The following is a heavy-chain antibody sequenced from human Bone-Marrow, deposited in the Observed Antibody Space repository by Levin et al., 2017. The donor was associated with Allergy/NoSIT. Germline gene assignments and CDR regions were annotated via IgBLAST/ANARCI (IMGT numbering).Heavy chain of an antibody. CDR1: GFTFSAFG. J-gene: IGHJ3*02. CDR3: AKDQSFDYWSSSYSESAFDI. D-gene: IGHD3-3*01. V-gene: IGHV3-33*06. CDR2: ISYDGGHK. Sequence: LSLTCAASGFTFSAFGMHWVRQAPGRGLEWVAVISYDGGHKFYADSVKGRFTISRDNSKDTLYLQMNSLRAEDTAVYYCAKDQSFDYWSSSYSESAFDIWGQGTVVTVSS.